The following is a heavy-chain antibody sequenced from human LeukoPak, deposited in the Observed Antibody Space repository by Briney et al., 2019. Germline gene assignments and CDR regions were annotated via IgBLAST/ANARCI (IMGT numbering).Heavy chain of an antibody. Sequence: GGSLRLSCAASGFTFSDYYMSWIRQAPGKGLEWVSYISPSATTIYYADSAKGRFTISRDNARNSLYLQMNSLRVEDTAVYFCAGGSNMEVWGKGTAVTVSS. CDR2: ISPSATTI. D-gene: IGHD1-26*01. V-gene: IGHV3-11*01. CDR1: GFTFSDYY. CDR3: AGGSNMEV. J-gene: IGHJ6*04.